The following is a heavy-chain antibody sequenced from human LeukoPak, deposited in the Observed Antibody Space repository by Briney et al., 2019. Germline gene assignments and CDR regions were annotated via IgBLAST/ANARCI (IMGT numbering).Heavy chain of an antibody. V-gene: IGHV1-2*02. CDR1: GYPFTAYY. D-gene: IGHD3-22*01. J-gene: IGHJ4*02. CDR2: INPNSGGT. Sequence: ASVKVSCKASGYPFTAYYMHWVRQAPGQGLEWMGWINPNSGGTHYAQKFQGRVTMTRDTSISTAYMELSRLRSDDTAVYYCARDRDYYDSSVGYWGQGTLVTVSS. CDR3: ARDRDYYDSSVGY.